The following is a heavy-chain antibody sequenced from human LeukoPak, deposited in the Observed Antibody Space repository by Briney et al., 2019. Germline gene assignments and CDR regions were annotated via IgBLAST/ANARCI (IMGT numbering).Heavy chain of an antibody. V-gene: IGHV1-8*01. CDR3: ARVPIVVVPAANNWFDP. CDR1: GYTFTSYD. CDR2: MNPNSGNT. Sequence: ASVKVSCKAFGYTFTSYDINWVRQATGQGLEWMGWMNPNSGNTGYAQKFQGRVTMTRNTSISIAYMELSSLRSEDTAVYYCARVPIVVVPAANNWFDPWGQGTLVTVSS. D-gene: IGHD2-2*01. J-gene: IGHJ5*02.